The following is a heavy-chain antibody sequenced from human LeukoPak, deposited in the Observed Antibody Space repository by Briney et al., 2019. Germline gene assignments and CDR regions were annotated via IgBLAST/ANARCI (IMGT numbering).Heavy chain of an antibody. CDR1: GGTLSSYA. Sequence: GASVTVSCKASGGTLSSYAIIWVRQAPGQGLEWLGEIIRIFGTTNHAANYAQKFQGRVAITADESTSTAYMELSSLRSEDTAVYYCARGVIATVPSNWFDPWGQGTLVTVSS. CDR2: IIRIFGTTNHAA. J-gene: IGHJ5*02. CDR3: ARGVIATVPSNWFDP. D-gene: IGHD2-21*01. V-gene: IGHV1-69*13.